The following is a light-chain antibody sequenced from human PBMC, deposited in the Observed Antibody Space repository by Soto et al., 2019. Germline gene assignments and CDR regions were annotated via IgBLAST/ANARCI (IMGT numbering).Light chain of an antibody. V-gene: IGLV1-44*01. CDR2: TDD. J-gene: IGLJ3*02. Sequence: QSVLTQPPSTSGAPGQTISISCSGSSANIGTNTVNWYQHLPGTAPKLLVHTDDQRSSGVPDRFSGSKSATVASLAISGLQSDDGADYYCGAWDDNASGSWVFGGGTKLTVL. CDR1: SANIGTNT. CDR3: GAWDDNASGSWV.